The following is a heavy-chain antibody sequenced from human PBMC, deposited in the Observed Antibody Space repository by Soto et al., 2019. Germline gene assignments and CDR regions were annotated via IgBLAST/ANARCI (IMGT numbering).Heavy chain of an antibody. CDR2: ISPYSGYT. CDR1: GYSFMKYG. D-gene: IGHD2-2*01. V-gene: IGHV1-18*01. J-gene: IGHJ4*02. CDR3: AREASVLIPAAQPSRFDS. Sequence: GALVKVSCKGFGYSFMKYGINWVRQAPGQGLEWVGWISPYSGYTHSAQKFHGRLTLTTDTAASTAYMELRILRSADTALYYCAREASVLIPAAQPSRFDSWGQGTLVTVSS.